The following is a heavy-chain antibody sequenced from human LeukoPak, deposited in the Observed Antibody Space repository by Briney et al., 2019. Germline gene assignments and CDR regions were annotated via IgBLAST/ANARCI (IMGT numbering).Heavy chain of an antibody. CDR1: GFTFSDYY. Sequence: PGGSLRLSCAASGFTFSDYYMSWIRQAPGQGLERVSYISSSGSTIYYADSVKGRFTISRDNAKNSLYLQMNSLRAEDTAVYYCARSRSSGWSRYYFDYWGQGTLVTVSS. CDR3: ARSRSSGWSRYYFDY. V-gene: IGHV3-11*01. CDR2: ISSSGSTI. D-gene: IGHD6-19*01. J-gene: IGHJ4*02.